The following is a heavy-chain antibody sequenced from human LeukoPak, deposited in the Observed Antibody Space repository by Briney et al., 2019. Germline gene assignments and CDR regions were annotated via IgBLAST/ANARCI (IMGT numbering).Heavy chain of an antibody. Sequence: SETLSLTCTVSVGSISSSSSYSGWIRQPPGKGLEWIGTINYSGSTSYNPSLKSRVIILVGTYKNQSSLKLSSVIAADTAVYYCATTGGVSKSYFDYWGQGTMVTVSS. CDR3: ATTGGVSKSYFDY. J-gene: IGHJ4*02. V-gene: IGHV4-39*07. CDR1: VGSISSSSSY. D-gene: IGHD6-6*01. CDR2: INYSGST.